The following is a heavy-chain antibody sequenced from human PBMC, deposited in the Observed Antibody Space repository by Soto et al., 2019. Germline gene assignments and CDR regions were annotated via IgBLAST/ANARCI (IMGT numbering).Heavy chain of an antibody. CDR1: GYTFTGYY. J-gene: IGHJ6*03. CDR3: ARDRISTPLYYYYYMDV. Sequence: ASVQVSCQASGYTFTGYYVHWVRQAHGQGLEWMGIINPSGGSTSYAQKFQGRVTMTRDTSTSTVYMELSSLRSEDTAVYYCARDRISTPLYYYYYMDVWGKGTTVTVSS. CDR2: INPSGGST. V-gene: IGHV1-46*03.